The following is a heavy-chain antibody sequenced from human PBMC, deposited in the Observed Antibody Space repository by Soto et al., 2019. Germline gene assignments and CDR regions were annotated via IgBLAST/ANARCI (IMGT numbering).Heavy chain of an antibody. CDR1: GFTFSSYS. CDR3: ARVLQWSAYFDY. CDR2: ISSSSSYI. J-gene: IGHJ4*02. V-gene: IGHV3-21*01. Sequence: NPGGSLRLSCAASGFTFSSYSMNWVRQAPGKGLEWVSSISSSSSYIYYADSVKGRFTISRDNAKNSLYLQMNSLRAEDTAVYYCARVLQWSAYFDYWGQGTLVTVSS. D-gene: IGHD2-15*01.